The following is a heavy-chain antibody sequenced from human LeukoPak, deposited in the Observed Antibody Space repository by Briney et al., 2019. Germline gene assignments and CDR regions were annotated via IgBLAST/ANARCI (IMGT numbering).Heavy chain of an antibody. Sequence: ASVKVSCKASGGTFSSYAISWVRQAPGQGLEWMGGIIPTFGTANYAQKFQGRVTITADESTSTAYMELSSLRSEDTAVYYCATTLLGYCSSTSCWVSEWRFAYWGQGTLVTVSS. CDR1: GGTFSSYA. D-gene: IGHD2-2*01. J-gene: IGHJ4*02. V-gene: IGHV1-69*13. CDR3: ATTLLGYCSSTSCWVSEWRFAY. CDR2: IIPTFGTA.